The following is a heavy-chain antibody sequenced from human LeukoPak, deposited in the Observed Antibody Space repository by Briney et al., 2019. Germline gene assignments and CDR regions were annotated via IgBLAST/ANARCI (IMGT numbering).Heavy chain of an antibody. CDR1: GFTFDDYA. V-gene: IGHV3-9*01. CDR2: ISWRSDSV. CDR3: AKDWSYGGNSWKYFGS. Sequence: PGGSLRLSCAASGFTFDDYAMPWVRQPPGKGLEWASGISWRSDSVDYADSVKGRFTISRDNAKSSLYLQMNSLRADDTALYYCAKDWSYGGNSWKYFGSWGQGILVTVSS. D-gene: IGHD4-23*01. J-gene: IGHJ4*02.